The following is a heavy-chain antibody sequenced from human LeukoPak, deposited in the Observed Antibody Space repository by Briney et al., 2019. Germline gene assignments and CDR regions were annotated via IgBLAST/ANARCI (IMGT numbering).Heavy chain of an antibody. V-gene: IGHV4-59*01. D-gene: IGHD4-17*01. CDR3: ARTGSTVTMLYPFDH. J-gene: IGHJ4*02. CDR1: GGSIRSYY. Sequence: PSETLSLTCTVAGGSIRSYYWSWIRQPPGKGLEWIGYIYYSGSTNYNPSLKSRVSISVDTSKNQFSLKLSSVTAADTAVYYCARTGSTVTMLYPFDHWGQGTLVTVSS. CDR2: IYYSGST.